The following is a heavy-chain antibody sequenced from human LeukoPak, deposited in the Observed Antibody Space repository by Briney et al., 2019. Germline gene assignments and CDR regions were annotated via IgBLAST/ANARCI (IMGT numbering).Heavy chain of an antibody. CDR2: IYTSGST. D-gene: IGHD3-3*01. V-gene: IGHV4-61*02. J-gene: IGHJ4*02. CDR1: GGSISSGSYY. CDR3: ARDKGEGFWSGSYDY. Sequence: TLSLTCSVSGGSISSGSYYWSWIRQPAGKGLEWIGRIYTSGSTNYNPSLKSRVTISVDTSKNQFSLKLSSVTAADTAVYYCARDKGEGFWSGSYDYWGQGTLVTVSS.